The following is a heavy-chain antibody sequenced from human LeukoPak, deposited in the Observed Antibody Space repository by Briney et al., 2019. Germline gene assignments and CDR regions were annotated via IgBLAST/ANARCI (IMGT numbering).Heavy chain of an antibody. J-gene: IGHJ4*02. V-gene: IGHV4-34*01. D-gene: IGHD2-2*01. CDR1: GGSFSGYY. CDR3: ARVVPAATRRYYFDY. CDR2: INHSGST. Sequence: SETLSLTCAVYGGSFSGYYWSWIRQPPGKGLEWIGEINHSGSTNYNPSLKSRVTISVDTSKNQFSLKLGSVTAADTAVYCCARVVPAATRRYYFDYWGQGTLVTVSS.